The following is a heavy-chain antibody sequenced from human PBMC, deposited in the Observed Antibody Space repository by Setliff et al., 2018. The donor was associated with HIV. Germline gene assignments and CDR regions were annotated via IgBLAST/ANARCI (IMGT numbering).Heavy chain of an antibody. J-gene: IGHJ3*02. D-gene: IGHD2-21*02. V-gene: IGHV4-38-2*02. CDR3: ARGQGCGGGCHYAFEM. CDR1: GYSVNSDYL. Sequence: SETLSLTCTVSGYSVNSDYLWCWIRQPPGKGLEWIGSVYHSGSTYYMPSLQSRVTISVDMSKNQFSLNLNSVTAADTAVYYCARGQGCGGGCHYAFEMWGQGTMVTVSS. CDR2: VYHSGST.